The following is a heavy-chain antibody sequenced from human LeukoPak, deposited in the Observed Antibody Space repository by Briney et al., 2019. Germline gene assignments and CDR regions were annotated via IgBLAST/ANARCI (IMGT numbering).Heavy chain of an antibody. CDR2: ISYDGSKK. CDR3: TKGLLS. J-gene: IGHJ5*02. Sequence: GGSLRLSCAASGFTFSISDMHWVRQAPGKGLQWVAFISYDGSKKHCADSVQGRCTISRDNSKNTLSLQLNNLRADDTAVFYCTKGLLSWGQGTLLTVAA. V-gene: IGHV3-30*02. CDR1: GFTFSISD.